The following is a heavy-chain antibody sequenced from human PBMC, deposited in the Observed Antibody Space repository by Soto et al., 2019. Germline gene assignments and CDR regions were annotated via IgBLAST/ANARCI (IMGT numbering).Heavy chain of an antibody. J-gene: IGHJ4*02. Sequence: EVQLVESGGGLVKPGGSLRLSCAASGFTFSNAWMNWVRQAPGKGLEWVGRIKSKTDDGTTDYAAPVKGRFTISRDDSKNTLYLQMNSLKTEDTAVYYGTTDLVDIVASYWGQGTLVTVSS. CDR2: IKSKTDDGTT. CDR1: GFTFSNAW. CDR3: TTDLVDIVASY. V-gene: IGHV3-15*01. D-gene: IGHD5-12*01.